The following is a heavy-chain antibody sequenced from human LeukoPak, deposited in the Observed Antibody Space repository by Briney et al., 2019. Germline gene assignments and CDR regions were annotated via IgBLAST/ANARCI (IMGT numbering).Heavy chain of an antibody. CDR3: ARGLGGVEASDI. Sequence: SETLSLTCTVSGYSISSGYYWGWIRQFPGKGLEWIGSIYHSGSTYYNPSLESRVTISVDMSKNQFSLKLSSVTAADTAVYYCARGLGGVEASDIWGQGTMVTVSS. D-gene: IGHD3-16*01. CDR1: GYSISSGYY. V-gene: IGHV4-38-2*02. CDR2: IYHSGST. J-gene: IGHJ3*02.